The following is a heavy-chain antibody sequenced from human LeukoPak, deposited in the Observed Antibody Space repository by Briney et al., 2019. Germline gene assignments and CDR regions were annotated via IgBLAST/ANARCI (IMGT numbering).Heavy chain of an antibody. D-gene: IGHD3-10*01. V-gene: IGHV4-34*01. CDR1: GGSSSGYY. CDR3: ARGSKLYYYGSGYPNWFDP. J-gene: IGHJ5*02. Sequence: PSETLSLTCAVYGGSSSGYYWSWIRQPPGKGLEWIGEINHSGSTNYNPSLKSRVTISVDTSKNQFSLKLSSVTAADTAVYYCARGSKLYYYGSGYPNWFDPWGQGTLVTVSS. CDR2: INHSGST.